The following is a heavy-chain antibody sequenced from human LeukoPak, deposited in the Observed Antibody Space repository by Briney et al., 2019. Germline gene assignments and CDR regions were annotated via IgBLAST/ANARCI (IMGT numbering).Heavy chain of an antibody. Sequence: PSQTLSLTCTVSGGSISSGDYYWSWIRQPPGKGLEWIGYIYYSGSTYYNPSLKSRVTISVDTSKNQFSLKLSSVTAADTAVYYCARKGCSGGSCYYDYWGQGTLVTVSS. CDR2: IYYSGST. V-gene: IGHV4-30-4*01. CDR1: GGSISSGDYY. J-gene: IGHJ4*02. D-gene: IGHD2-15*01. CDR3: ARKGCSGGSCYYDY.